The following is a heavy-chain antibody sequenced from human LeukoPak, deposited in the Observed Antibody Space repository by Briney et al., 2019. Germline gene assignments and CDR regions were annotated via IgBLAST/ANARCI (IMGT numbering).Heavy chain of an antibody. V-gene: IGHV3-30*03. CDR2: ISYDGSNK. CDR3: ARDLEWELLTLFDY. CDR1: GFTFSSYS. J-gene: IGHJ4*02. D-gene: IGHD1-26*01. Sequence: PGGSLRLSCAASGFTFSSYSMNWVRQAPGKGLEWVAVISYDGSNKYYADSVKGRFTISRDNSKNTLYLQMNSLRAEDTAVYYCARDLEWELLTLFDYWGQGTLVTVSS.